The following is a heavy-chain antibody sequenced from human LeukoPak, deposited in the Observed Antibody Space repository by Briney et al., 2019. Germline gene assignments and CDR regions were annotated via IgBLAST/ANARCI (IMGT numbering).Heavy chain of an antibody. V-gene: IGHV3-48*01. Sequence: GGSLRLSCAASGFTFSSYSMNWVRQAPGKGLEWVSYISSSSSTIYYADSVKGRFTISRDNAKNSLYLQMNSLRAEDTAVYYCARDASGYMDVWGKGTTVTVSS. CDR1: GFTFSSYS. J-gene: IGHJ6*03. CDR2: ISSSSSTI. CDR3: ARDASGYMDV. D-gene: IGHD6-25*01.